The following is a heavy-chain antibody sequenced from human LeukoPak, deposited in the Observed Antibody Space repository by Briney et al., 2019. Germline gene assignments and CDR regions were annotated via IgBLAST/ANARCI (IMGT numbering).Heavy chain of an antibody. J-gene: IGHJ4*02. CDR3: AYLGLSSDWNDVPGPQIDY. D-gene: IGHD1-1*01. V-gene: IGHV3-23*01. CDR2: ISGSGTIT. CDR1: GFTFTDYA. Sequence: GGSLRLSCAASGFTFTDYAMNWVRQAPGKGLEWVSTISGSGTITYYADSVRGRFTISRDYSTNTLYLQMSSLRAEDTAIYYCAYLGLSSDWNDVPGPQIDYWGQGILVIVSS.